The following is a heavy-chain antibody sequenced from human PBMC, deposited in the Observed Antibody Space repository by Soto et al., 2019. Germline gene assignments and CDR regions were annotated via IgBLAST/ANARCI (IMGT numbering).Heavy chain of an antibody. V-gene: IGHV3-30*18. J-gene: IGHJ4*02. CDR1: GFTLSTYN. D-gene: IGHD1-26*01. CDR2: MSYDGTNT. Sequence: QVQLVESGGGVVQPGKSLRLSCAASGFTLSTYNIHWVRQAPGKGLEWVAVMSYDGTNTFYADSVKGRFTISRDNSKNTSLQMNSLRPEDTAVYYCAKDRVGGTHYDFSFDYWGQGTLVTVSS. CDR3: AKDRVGGTHYDFSFDY.